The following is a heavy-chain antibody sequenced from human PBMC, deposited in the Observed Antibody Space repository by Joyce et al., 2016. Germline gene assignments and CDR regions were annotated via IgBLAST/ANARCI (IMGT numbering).Heavy chain of an antibody. Sequence: EVQLVESGGGLVQPGGSLRLSCAASEFTFSRRWMTWLRQSPGKGLGWVANINQEGSAIAYVDSVKGRFTISRDNAKNSLYLQMNSLRPEDTAVYYCARGHVSYGYYFDCWGQGTLVTVSS. J-gene: IGHJ4*02. CDR3: ARGHVSYGYYFDC. CDR2: INQEGSAI. D-gene: IGHD5-18*01. V-gene: IGHV3-7*01. CDR1: EFTFSRRW.